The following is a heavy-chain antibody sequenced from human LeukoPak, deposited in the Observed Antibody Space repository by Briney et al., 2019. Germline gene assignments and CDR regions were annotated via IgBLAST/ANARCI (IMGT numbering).Heavy chain of an antibody. CDR3: ARDQGYSSGWYRYYGMDV. D-gene: IGHD6-19*01. Sequence: ASVKVSCKASGYTFTGYYMHWVRQAPGQGLEWMGWINPNSGGTNYAQKFQGWVTMTRDTSISTAYMELSRLRSDDTAVYYCARDQGYSSGWYRYYGMDVWGQGTTVTVSS. CDR2: INPNSGGT. CDR1: GYTFTGYY. J-gene: IGHJ6*02. V-gene: IGHV1-2*04.